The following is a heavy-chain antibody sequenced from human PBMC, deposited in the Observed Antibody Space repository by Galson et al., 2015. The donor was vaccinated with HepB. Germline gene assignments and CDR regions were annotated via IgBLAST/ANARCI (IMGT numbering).Heavy chain of an antibody. J-gene: IGHJ3*02. CDR3: AKDWSGSTGGAFDI. V-gene: IGHV3-9*01. CDR1: GFTFDDYA. D-gene: IGHD3-3*01. CDR2: ISWNSGSI. Sequence: SLRLSCAASGFTFDDYAMHWVRQAPGKGLEWVSGISWNSGSIGYADSVKGRFTISRDNAKNSLYLQMNSLRAEDTALYYCAKDWSGSTGGAFDIWGQGTMVTVSS.